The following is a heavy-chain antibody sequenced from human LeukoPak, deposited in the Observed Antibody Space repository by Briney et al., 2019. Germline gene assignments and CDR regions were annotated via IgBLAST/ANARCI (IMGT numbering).Heavy chain of an antibody. Sequence: SETLSLTCTVSGGSISNSSYYWGWIRQPPGKGLEWIGSIYYSGSTYYNPSLKSRVSISVDTSKNQFSLKLSSVTAADTAVYYCARDPYYYDSSGYLPYWYFDLWGRGTLVTVSS. CDR3: ARDPYYYDSSGYLPYWYFDL. V-gene: IGHV4-39*07. CDR2: IYYSGST. D-gene: IGHD3-22*01. CDR1: GGSISNSSYY. J-gene: IGHJ2*01.